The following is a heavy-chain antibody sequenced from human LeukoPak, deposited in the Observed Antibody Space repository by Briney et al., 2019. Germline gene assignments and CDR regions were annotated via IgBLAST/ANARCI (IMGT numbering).Heavy chain of an antibody. CDR3: PKAQSVGATRDAFDI. CDR1: GFTFDDYA. Sequence: GGSLRLSCAASGFTFDDYAMHWVRQAPGKGLEWVSGISWNSGSIGYADSVKGRFTISRDNAKNSLYLQMNSLRAEDMALYYCPKAQSVGATRDAFDIWGQGTMVTVSS. D-gene: IGHD1-26*01. V-gene: IGHV3-9*03. CDR2: ISWNSGSI. J-gene: IGHJ3*02.